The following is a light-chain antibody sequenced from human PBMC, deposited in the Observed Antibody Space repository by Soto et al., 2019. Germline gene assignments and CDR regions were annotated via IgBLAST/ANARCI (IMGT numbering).Light chain of an antibody. V-gene: IGLV2-14*03. J-gene: IGLJ3*02. CDR3: SSYTSSYTRV. CDR1: NNDVGGYNY. CDR2: GVS. Sequence: QSVLTQPASVSGSPGQSITISCTGTNNDVGGYNYVSWYQQHPGKAPKLLIYGVSDRPSGVSDRFSGSKSGNAASLTISGLHAEDGGDYYCSSYTSSYTRVFGGGTKVTVL.